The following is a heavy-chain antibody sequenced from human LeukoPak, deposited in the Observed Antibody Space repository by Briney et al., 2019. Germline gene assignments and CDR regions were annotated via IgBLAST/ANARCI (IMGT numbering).Heavy chain of an antibody. D-gene: IGHD3-3*01. CDR1: GFTFSSYE. CDR2: INSSGSTI. Sequence: GGSLRLSCAASGFTFSSYEMNWVRQAPRKGLEWVSYINSSGSTIYYADSVKGRFTISRDNAKNSLYLQMNSLRAEDTAVYYCARSPIFGVVIWGQGTMVTVSS. J-gene: IGHJ3*02. CDR3: ARSPIFGVVI. V-gene: IGHV3-48*03.